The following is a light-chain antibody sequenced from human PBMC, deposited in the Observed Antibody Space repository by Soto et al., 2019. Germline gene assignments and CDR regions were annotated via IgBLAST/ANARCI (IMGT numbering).Light chain of an antibody. V-gene: IGKV1-5*03. Sequence: DIQMTQSPSSLSASVEDRVIITCRASQRINTRLDWYQQKPGKAPKLLMFEASTLQSGVPSRFSGNRSGPEFTLTISSLQPDDLATYYCQQYYSSLPTFGEGTKVDIK. CDR1: QRINTR. CDR2: EAS. CDR3: QQYYSSLPT. J-gene: IGKJ4*01.